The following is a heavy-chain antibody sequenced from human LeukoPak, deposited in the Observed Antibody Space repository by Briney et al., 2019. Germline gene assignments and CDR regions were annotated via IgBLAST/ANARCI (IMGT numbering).Heavy chain of an antibody. CDR1: GFSFNTNA. V-gene: IGHV3-23*01. D-gene: IGHD3-22*01. CDR3: AKDLDYDSSGYFDY. Sequence: PGGSPRLSCAGSGFSFNTNAMSWVRQAPGKGLEWVSAISGSGGSTYYADSVKGRFTISRDNSKNTLYLQMNSLRAEDTAVYYCAKDLDYDSSGYFDYWGQGTLVTVSS. J-gene: IGHJ4*02. CDR2: ISGSGGST.